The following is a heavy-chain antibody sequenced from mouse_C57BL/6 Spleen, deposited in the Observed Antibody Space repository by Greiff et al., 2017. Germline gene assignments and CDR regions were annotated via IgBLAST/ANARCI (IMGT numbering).Heavy chain of an antibody. V-gene: IGHV1-18*01. CDR2: INPTNGGT. CDR1: GYTFTDYN. J-gene: IGHJ3*01. CDR3: AKGGSTMITRGFAY. Sequence: EVQLQQPGPELVKPGASVKISCKASGYTFTDYNMDWVKQRHGKSLEWIGDINPTNGGTNYNQKFKGKATLTVDKSSSTAYMELRSLTSEDTAVXDSAKGGSTMITRGFAYWGQGTLVTVSA. D-gene: IGHD2-4*01.